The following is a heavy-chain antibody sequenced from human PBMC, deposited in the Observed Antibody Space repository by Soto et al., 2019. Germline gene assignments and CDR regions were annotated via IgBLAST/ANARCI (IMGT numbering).Heavy chain of an antibody. V-gene: IGHV3-7*05. Sequence: EVQLEESGGDLVQLGGSLRLSCAASGFTLSAYWMTWVRQAPGKGLEWVANINRDGSKKSYLDSVRGRFTISRDNVGNSLYLQMDSLRADDTALSYCARDVSPGSSSLYLDAFDIWGQGTMVTVSS. J-gene: IGHJ3*02. CDR1: GFTLSAYW. CDR3: ARDVSPGSSSLYLDAFDI. CDR2: INRDGSKK. D-gene: IGHD6-13*01.